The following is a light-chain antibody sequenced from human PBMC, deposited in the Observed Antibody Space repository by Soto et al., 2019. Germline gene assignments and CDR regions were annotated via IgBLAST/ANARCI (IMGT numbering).Light chain of an antibody. Sequence: QSVLAQPASVSGSPGQSITISCTGASSDVADYNYVSWYQQHPAEAPKLLIHEVTNRPSGVSNRFSGSKSGNMASLTISGPQAEDEADYYCSSYKKTDTLVFGGGTKVTVL. V-gene: IGLV2-14*01. CDR3: SSYKKTDTLV. J-gene: IGLJ1*01. CDR2: EVT. CDR1: SSDVADYNY.